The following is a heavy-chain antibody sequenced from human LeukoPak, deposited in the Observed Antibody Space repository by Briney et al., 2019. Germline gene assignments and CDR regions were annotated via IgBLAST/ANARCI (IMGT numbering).Heavy chain of an antibody. CDR2: IKQQGTEK. V-gene: IGHV3-7*01. CDR1: GTMFSSYW. J-gene: IGHJ4*02. CDR3: ASDGGPFDH. D-gene: IGHD3-16*01. Sequence: PGGSLRLSCTASGTMFSSYWMSWVRQAPGKGLEWVANIKQQGTEKYYVDSVKGRFTISRDGAKKSVYLQMNSLRAEDTAVYYCASDGGPFDHWGQGILVTVAS.